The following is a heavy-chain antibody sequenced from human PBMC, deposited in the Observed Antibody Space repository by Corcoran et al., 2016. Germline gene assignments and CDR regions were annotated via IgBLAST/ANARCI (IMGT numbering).Heavy chain of an antibody. D-gene: IGHD3-22*01. Sequence: QMQLVQSGPEVKKPGTSVKVSCKASGFTFTSSAVQWVRQARGQRLEWIGWIVVGSGNTNYAQKFQERVTITRDMSTSTAYMELSSLRSEDTAVYYCAADPSGSGYYYTPDAFDIWGQGTMVTVSS. CDR2: IVVGSGNT. V-gene: IGHV1-58*01. CDR1: GFTFTSSA. CDR3: AADPSGSGYYYTPDAFDI. J-gene: IGHJ3*02.